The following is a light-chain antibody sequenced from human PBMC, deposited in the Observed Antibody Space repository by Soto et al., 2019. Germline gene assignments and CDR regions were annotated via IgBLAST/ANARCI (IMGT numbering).Light chain of an antibody. CDR1: QEISGY. CDR3: QHLHWA. Sequence: IHLTHSPSSLSASVGDRVTITCRASQEISGYLAWYQQTPGKAPKLMIYGVSTLQDGVSSRFSGRGSGTDFSLTISSLQPYDFATYYCQHLHWAFGPGT. J-gene: IGKJ1*01. CDR2: GVS. V-gene: IGKV1-9*01.